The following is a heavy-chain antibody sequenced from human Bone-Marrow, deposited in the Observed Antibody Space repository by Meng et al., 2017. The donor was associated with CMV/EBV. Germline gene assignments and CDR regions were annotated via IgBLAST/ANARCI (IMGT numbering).Heavy chain of an antibody. CDR2: ISGSGGST. CDR3: AKDPFRMADAFDI. J-gene: IGHJ3*02. CDR1: GFTFSSYG. D-gene: IGHD2-8*01. V-gene: IGHV3-23*01. Sequence: GESLKISCAASGFTFSSYGMHWVRQAPGKGLEWVSAISGSGGSTYYADSVKGRFTISRDNSKNTLYLQMNSLRAEDTAVYYCAKDPFRMADAFDIWGQGTMVTVSS.